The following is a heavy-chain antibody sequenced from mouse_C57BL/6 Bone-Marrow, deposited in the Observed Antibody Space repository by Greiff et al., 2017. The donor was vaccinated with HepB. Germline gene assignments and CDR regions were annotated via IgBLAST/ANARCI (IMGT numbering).Heavy chain of an antibody. CDR2: IDSNSGGT. V-gene: IGHV1-72*01. Sequence: QVQLQQPGAELVKPGASVKLSCKASGYTFTSFWMHWVKQRPGRGLEWIGRIDSNSGGTKYNEKFKSKATLTVDKPSSTAYMQLSSLTSEDSAVYYCARSTTVVVPYFDYWGQGTTLTVSS. J-gene: IGHJ2*01. CDR3: ARSTTVVVPYFDY. D-gene: IGHD1-1*01. CDR1: GYTFTSFW.